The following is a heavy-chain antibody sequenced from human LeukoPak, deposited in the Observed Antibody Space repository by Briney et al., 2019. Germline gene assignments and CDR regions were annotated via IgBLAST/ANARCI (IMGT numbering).Heavy chain of an antibody. J-gene: IGHJ4*02. Sequence: SETLFLTCAVYGGSFSGYYWSWIRQPPGKGLEWIGEINHSGSTNYNPSLKSRVTISVDTSKNQFSLKLSSVTAADTAVYYCARGRPGSTGDYVNVRPHFDYWGQGTLVTVSS. CDR2: INHSGST. D-gene: IGHD4-17*01. CDR1: GGSFSGYY. CDR3: ARGRPGSTGDYVNVRPHFDY. V-gene: IGHV4-34*01.